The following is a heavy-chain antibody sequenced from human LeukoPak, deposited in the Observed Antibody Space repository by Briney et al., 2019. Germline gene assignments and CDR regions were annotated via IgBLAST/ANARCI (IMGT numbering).Heavy chain of an antibody. CDR1: VYTFASYV. V-gene: IGHV1-18*01. CDR2: ISAYNGNT. Sequence: ASVKVSCKASVYTFASYVISWVRQAPGQGLEWMGWISAYNGNTNYAQKLQGRVTMTTDTSTSTAYMELRSLRSDDTAVYYCARANGNGDYDSLNYYYGMDVWGQGTTVTVSS. J-gene: IGHJ6*02. D-gene: IGHD4-17*01. CDR3: ARANGNGDYDSLNYYYGMDV.